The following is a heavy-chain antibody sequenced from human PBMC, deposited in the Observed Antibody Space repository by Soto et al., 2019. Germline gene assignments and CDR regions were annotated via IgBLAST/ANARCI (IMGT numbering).Heavy chain of an antibody. CDR2: VSKSDYT. D-gene: IGHD2-2*01. CDR3: AREDSIIIPAVSDF. Sequence: SLRLSCVVSGFPFNNYGINWVRQAPGKGLEWVSTVSKSDYTYYSDSVKGRFTISRDNAKNSVSLQMNTLRAEDTAVYYCAREDSIIIPAVSDFWGQGTLVTVSS. CDR1: GFPFNNYG. J-gene: IGHJ4*02. V-gene: IGHV3-21*01.